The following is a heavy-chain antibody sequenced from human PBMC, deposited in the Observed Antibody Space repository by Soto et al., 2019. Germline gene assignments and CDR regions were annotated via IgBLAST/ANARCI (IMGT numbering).Heavy chain of an antibody. CDR1: GFSFSSRG. CDR2: ISYDENHK. V-gene: IGHV3-30*03. CDR3: AGEVATGY. D-gene: IGHD5-12*01. J-gene: IGHJ4*02. Sequence: QVQLVESGGGVVQPGTSLRLSCAASGFSFSSRGMHWVRQAPGKGLERVAVISYDENHKLYTESVKGRFTISRDNSRNVQFLQMNSLRTDDSAVYYCAGEVATGYWGQGTLVTVSS.